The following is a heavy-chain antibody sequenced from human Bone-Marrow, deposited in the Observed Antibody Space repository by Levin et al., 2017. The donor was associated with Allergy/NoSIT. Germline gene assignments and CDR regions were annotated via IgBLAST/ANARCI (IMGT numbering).Heavy chain of an antibody. Sequence: SQTLSLTCTVSGASIISNSYYWSWVRQHPVQGLEWIAYIYYGGRTYSNPSLRSRLAMSADTSNNRLSLNLTSVTAADSAMYYCARVSGDQYSSGYHDLWGRGTLVTVSS. V-gene: IGHV4-31*03. CDR3: ARVSGDQYSSGYHDL. CDR1: GASIISNSYY. CDR2: IYYGGRT. J-gene: IGHJ2*01. D-gene: IGHD4-11*01.